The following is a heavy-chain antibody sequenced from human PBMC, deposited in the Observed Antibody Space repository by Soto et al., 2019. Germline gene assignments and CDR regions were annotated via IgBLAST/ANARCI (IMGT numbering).Heavy chain of an antibody. V-gene: IGHV4-30-4*01. CDR1: CGSISDLDDC. Sequence: PSEPLSLTWTVSCGSISDLDDCWSWIRQPPGEGLEWIGNIYYSGTTYNNPSLKSRVTISVDTSNNQFSLKLSSVTAADTAVYYCARDGGFCTNGVCPVYYYYGMDVWGQGTTVTVSS. J-gene: IGHJ6*02. CDR3: ARDGGFCTNGVCPVYYYYGMDV. CDR2: IYYSGTT. D-gene: IGHD2-8*01.